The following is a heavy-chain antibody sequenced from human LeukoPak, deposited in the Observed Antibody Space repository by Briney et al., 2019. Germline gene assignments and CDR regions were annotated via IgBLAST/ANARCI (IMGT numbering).Heavy chain of an antibody. J-gene: IGHJ5*02. Sequence: GGSLRLSCAASGFTFDDYTMHWVRQAPGKGLEWVSSISGSSSYIHYADSVKGRFTISRDNAKNSLYLQMNSLRAEDTAVYYCSRPSGSGNYINWFDPWGQGTLVTVSS. D-gene: IGHD3-10*01. CDR2: ISGSSSYI. CDR1: GFTFDDYT. V-gene: IGHV3-21*01. CDR3: SRPSGSGNYINWFDP.